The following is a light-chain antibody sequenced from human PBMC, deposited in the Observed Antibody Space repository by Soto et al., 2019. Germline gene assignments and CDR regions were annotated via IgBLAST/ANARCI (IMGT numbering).Light chain of an antibody. Sequence: QSVLTQPPSASGSPGQSVTISCTGTSSDVGGYNYVSWYQQHPGKAPKLMIYEVSKRPSGVPDRFSGSKSGNTASLTVSGLQAEDEAEYYCSSYAGSILYVFGTGTKVTVL. V-gene: IGLV2-8*01. J-gene: IGLJ1*01. CDR1: SSDVGGYNY. CDR2: EVS. CDR3: SSYAGSILYV.